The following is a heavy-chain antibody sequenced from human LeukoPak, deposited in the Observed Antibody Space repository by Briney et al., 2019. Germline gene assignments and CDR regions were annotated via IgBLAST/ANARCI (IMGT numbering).Heavy chain of an antibody. CDR1: GFTFSDYY. V-gene: IGHV3-11*01. CDR2: ISSSGSTI. Sequence: GGSLRLSCAASGFTFSDYYMSWIRQAPGKGLEWVSYISSSGSTIYYADSVKGRFTISRDNAKNSLYLQMNCLRAEDTAVYYCARTSLRFLEWVPLGWGQGTLVTVSS. J-gene: IGHJ4*02. CDR3: ARTSLRFLEWVPLG. D-gene: IGHD3-3*01.